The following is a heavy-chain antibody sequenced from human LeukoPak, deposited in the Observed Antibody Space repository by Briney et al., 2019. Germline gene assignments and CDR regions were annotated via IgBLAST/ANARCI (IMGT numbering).Heavy chain of an antibody. CDR2: VIPIFGTA. V-gene: IGHV1-69*05. J-gene: IGHJ6*03. CDR1: GGTFSSYA. Sequence: GASVKVSCKASGGTFSSYAISWVRQAPGQGLEWMGGVIPIFGTANYAQKFQGRVTITTDESTSTAYMELSSLRSEDTAVYYCAREIAYCGGDCYSHYYYYMDVWGKGTTVTVSS. D-gene: IGHD2-21*01. CDR3: AREIAYCGGDCYSHYYYYMDV.